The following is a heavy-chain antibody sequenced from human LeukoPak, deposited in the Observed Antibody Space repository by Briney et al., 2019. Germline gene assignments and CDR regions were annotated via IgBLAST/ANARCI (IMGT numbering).Heavy chain of an antibody. CDR2: INPNSGGT. CDR1: GYTFTCYY. D-gene: IGHD6-13*01. V-gene: IGHV1-2*06. J-gene: IGHJ4*02. Sequence: ASVKVSCKASGYTFTCYYMHRVRQAPGQGLEWMGRINPNSGGTNYAQKFQGRVTMTRDTSISTAYMELSRLRSDDTAVYYCARVTSSWAGFDYWGQGTLVTVSS. CDR3: ARVTSSWAGFDY.